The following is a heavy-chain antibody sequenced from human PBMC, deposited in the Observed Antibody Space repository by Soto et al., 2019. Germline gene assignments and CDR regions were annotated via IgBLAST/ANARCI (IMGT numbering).Heavy chain of an antibody. CDR1: GFSLSASGVG. D-gene: IGHD1-26*01. J-gene: IGHJ4*02. CDR3: AHRTSTDGGTWGY. Sequence: QITLKESGPTLVKPTQTLTLTCTFSGFSLSASGVGVGWIRQPPGKALEWLTLIYWDDDKFYSPSLKIRRTITKDTSKTQVVLIMTNMDPVDTATYYCAHRTSTDGGTWGYWGQGTLVTVSS. V-gene: IGHV2-5*02. CDR2: IYWDDDK.